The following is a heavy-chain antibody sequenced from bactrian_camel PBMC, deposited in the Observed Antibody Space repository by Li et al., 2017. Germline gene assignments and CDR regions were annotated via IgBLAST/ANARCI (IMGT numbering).Heavy chain of an antibody. V-gene: IGHV3S40*01. Sequence: VQLVESGGGLVQPGGSLRLSCAASGFTFSTFYMSWVRQAPGKGLEWVAAIDTRRGTTYYSDSAEGRFSVSRDNAKNTIYLQMNTLKPEDTAVYYCAANLAPWISQDCSVAGGSSDFDYWGQGTQVTVS. D-gene: IGHD7*01. CDR3: AANLAPWISQDCSVAGGSSDFDY. CDR1: GFTFSTFY. CDR2: IDTRRGTT. J-gene: IGHJ6*01.